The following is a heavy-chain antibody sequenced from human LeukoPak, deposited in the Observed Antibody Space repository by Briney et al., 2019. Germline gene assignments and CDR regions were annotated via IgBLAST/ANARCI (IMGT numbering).Heavy chain of an antibody. Sequence: GGFLRLSCAASGFTFSSYSMNWVRQAPGKGLEWVSSISSSSSYIYYADSVKGRFTISRDNAKNSLYLQMNSLRAEDTAVYYCARDPTVTTETSPYFDYWGQGTLVTVSS. J-gene: IGHJ4*02. V-gene: IGHV3-21*01. CDR3: ARDPTVTTETSPYFDY. CDR2: ISSSSSYI. D-gene: IGHD4-11*01. CDR1: GFTFSSYS.